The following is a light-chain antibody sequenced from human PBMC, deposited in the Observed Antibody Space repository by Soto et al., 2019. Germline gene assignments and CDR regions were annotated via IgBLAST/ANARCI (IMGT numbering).Light chain of an antibody. CDR1: QTVRNNY. CDR3: QQFSSYPLT. J-gene: IGKJ4*01. CDR2: DAS. V-gene: IGKV3-20*01. Sequence: VFTQSPSTLCLTPGEKATFSCRASQTVRNNYLAWYQQKPGQAPRLLIYDASSRATGIPDRFSGGGSGTDFTLTISRLEPEDFAVYYCQQFSSYPLTFAGRAKVDI.